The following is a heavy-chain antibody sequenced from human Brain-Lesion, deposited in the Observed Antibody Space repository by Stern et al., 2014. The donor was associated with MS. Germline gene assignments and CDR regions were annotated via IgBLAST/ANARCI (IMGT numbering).Heavy chain of an antibody. J-gene: IGHJ6*02. V-gene: IGHV4-61*02. CDR3: ARGRVVPGFQYYATDV. CDR1: GGSISSGGYY. CDR2: IFNSGTP. Sequence: QLQLQESGPGLVKPSQTLSLSCTVSGGSISSGGYYWSWIRQPAGKGLEWIGRIFNSGTPIYNPSLKSRFPIPIDTSKTQFSLRLNSMTAADTAVYYCARGRVVPGFQYYATDVWGQGTTVIVSS. D-gene: IGHD2-2*01.